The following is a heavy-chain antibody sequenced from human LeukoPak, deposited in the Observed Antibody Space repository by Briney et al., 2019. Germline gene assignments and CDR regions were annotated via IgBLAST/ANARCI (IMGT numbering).Heavy chain of an antibody. CDR1: GGSFSGYY. CDR2: INHSGST. D-gene: IGHD3-3*01. J-gene: IGHJ4*02. CDR3: ARGRPKLRFLEWYFLYYFDY. V-gene: IGHV4-34*01. Sequence: SETLSLTCAVYGGSFSGYYWSWIRQPPGKGLEWIGEINHSGSTNYNPSLKSRVTISVDTSKNQFSLKLSSVTAADTAVYYCARGRPKLRFLEWYFLYYFDYWGQGTLVTVS.